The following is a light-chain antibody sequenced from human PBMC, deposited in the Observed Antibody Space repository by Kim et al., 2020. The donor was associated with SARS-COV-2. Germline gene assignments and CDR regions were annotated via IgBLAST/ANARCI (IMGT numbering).Light chain of an antibody. V-gene: IGLV3-1*01. Sequence: SPGTTASITCSGDKLGDKYTCWYQQKPGQSPVLVIYQDSKRPSGIPERFSGSNSGNTATLTISGTQAMDEADYYCQAWDSSTNWVFGGGTQLTVL. CDR2: QDS. CDR3: QAWDSSTNWV. CDR1: KLGDKY. J-gene: IGLJ3*02.